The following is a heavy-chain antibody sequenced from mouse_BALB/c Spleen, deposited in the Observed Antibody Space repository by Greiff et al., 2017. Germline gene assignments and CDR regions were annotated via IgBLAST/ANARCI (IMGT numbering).Heavy chain of an antibody. Sequence: QVQLQQSGAELAKPGASVKMSCKASGYTFTSYWMHWVKQRPGQGLEWIGYINPSTGYTEYNQKFKDKATLTADKSSSTAYMQLSSLTSEDSAVYYCARVGDGYDRDYWGQGTTLTVSS. CDR3: ARVGDGYDRDY. J-gene: IGHJ2*01. D-gene: IGHD2-2*01. CDR2: INPSTGYT. V-gene: IGHV1-7*01. CDR1: GYTFTSYW.